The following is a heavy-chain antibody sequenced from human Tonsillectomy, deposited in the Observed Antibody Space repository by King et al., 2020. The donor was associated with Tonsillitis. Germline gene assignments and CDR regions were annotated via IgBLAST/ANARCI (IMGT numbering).Heavy chain of an antibody. CDR3: AGGGYYGSGPWNY. CDR2: INHSGST. Sequence: VQLQQWGAGLLKPSETLSLTCAVYGGSFSGYYWSWIRQPPGKGLEWIGEINHSGSTNYNPSLKSRVTISVDTSKNQFSLKLSSVTAADTAVYYWAGGGYYGSGPWNYWGQGTLVTVSS. V-gene: IGHV4-34*01. J-gene: IGHJ4*02. CDR1: GGSFSGYY. D-gene: IGHD3-10*01.